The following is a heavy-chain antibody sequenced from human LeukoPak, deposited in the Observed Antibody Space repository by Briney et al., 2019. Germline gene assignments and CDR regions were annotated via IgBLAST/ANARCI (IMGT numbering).Heavy chain of an antibody. Sequence: SETLSLSCIVSGGSISSYYWSWIRLSAGKGLEWIGRIYNSGNINYNPSLKSRVTISVDTSKNQFSLKLSSVTAADTAVYYCAREREYSSSIDPWGQGTLVTVSS. J-gene: IGHJ5*02. CDR2: IYNSGNI. CDR1: GGSISSYY. D-gene: IGHD6-13*01. V-gene: IGHV4-4*07. CDR3: AREREYSSSIDP.